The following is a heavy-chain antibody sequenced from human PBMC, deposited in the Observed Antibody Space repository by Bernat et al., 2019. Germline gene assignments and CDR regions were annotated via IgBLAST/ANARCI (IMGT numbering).Heavy chain of an antibody. CDR1: GYTFTSYG. V-gene: IGHV1-18*01. J-gene: IGHJ5*02. CDR2: ISAYNGNT. CDR3: GRVHPHSDDITMVRGDLRFDP. D-gene: IGHD3-10*01. Sequence: QVQLVQSGAEVKKPGASVKVSCKASGYTFTSYGISWVRQAPGQGLEWMGWISAYNGNTNYAQKLQGRVTMTTDTSTSTAYMELRSLRSDETAVDYGGRVHPHSDDITMVRGDLRFDPWGQGTLVTVSA.